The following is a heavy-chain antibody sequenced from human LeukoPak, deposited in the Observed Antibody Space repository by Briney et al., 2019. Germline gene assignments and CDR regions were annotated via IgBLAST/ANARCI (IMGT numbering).Heavy chain of an antibody. V-gene: IGHV4-4*07. CDR3: ARLRQYNYVHYFDY. Sequence: PSETLSLTCSVSGGSFSRYYWSWIRQPAGKGLEWIGRIYTSVSTNYNPSLKSRVTMSVDTSKNQFSLKLSSVTAADTAVYYCARLRQYNYVHYFDYWGQGTLVTVSS. D-gene: IGHD5-18*01. CDR2: IYTSVST. J-gene: IGHJ4*02. CDR1: GGSFSRYY.